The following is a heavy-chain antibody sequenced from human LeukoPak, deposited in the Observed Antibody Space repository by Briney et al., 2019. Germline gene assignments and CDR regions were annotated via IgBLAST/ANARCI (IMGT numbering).Heavy chain of an antibody. D-gene: IGHD4-17*01. CDR1: GGTFSSYA. J-gene: IGHJ5*02. CDR3: ARDYGDYHSHWFDP. Sequence: SVKVSCKASGGTFSSYAISWVRQAPGQGLEWMGGIIPIFGTANYAQKFQGRVTITADESTSTAYMELSSLRSEDTAVYYCARDYGDYHSHWFDPWGQGTLVTVSS. CDR2: IIPIFGTA. V-gene: IGHV1-69*13.